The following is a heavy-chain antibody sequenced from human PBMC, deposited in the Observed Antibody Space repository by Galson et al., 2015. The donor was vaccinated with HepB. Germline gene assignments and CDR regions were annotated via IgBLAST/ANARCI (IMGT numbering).Heavy chain of an antibody. J-gene: IGHJ4*02. CDR2: VYYSGST. CDR1: GGSISSYY. Sequence: SETLSLTCAVSGGSISSYYWSWIRQPPGKGLEWIGYVYYSGSTNYNPSLESRVTISVDTSKNQFSLKLSSVTAADTAVYYCARRASGMTVRYDFDYWGQGTLVTVSS. D-gene: IGHD3-22*01. CDR3: ARRASGMTVRYDFDY. V-gene: IGHV4-59*08.